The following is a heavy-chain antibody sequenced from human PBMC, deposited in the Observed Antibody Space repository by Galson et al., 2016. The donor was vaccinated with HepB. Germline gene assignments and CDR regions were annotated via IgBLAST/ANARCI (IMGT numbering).Heavy chain of an antibody. Sequence: TLSLTCTVSGGSISSDSYYWSWIRQPAGKGLEWIGRIYPSASPTYNPSLKSRVTITVDTSKNQFSLKLSSVTAADTAVYYCASEVVVVAAPWAFDIWGQGTMVTVSS. CDR2: IYPSASP. V-gene: IGHV4-61*02. D-gene: IGHD2-15*01. J-gene: IGHJ3*02. CDR1: GGSISSDSYY. CDR3: ASEVVVVAAPWAFDI.